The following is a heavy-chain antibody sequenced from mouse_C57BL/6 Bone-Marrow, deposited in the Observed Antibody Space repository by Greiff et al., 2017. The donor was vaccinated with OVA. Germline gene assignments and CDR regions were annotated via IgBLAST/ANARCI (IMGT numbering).Heavy chain of an antibody. J-gene: IGHJ2*01. CDR3: ASGDYDVGDYFDY. D-gene: IGHD2-4*01. V-gene: IGHV14-3*01. Sequence: VQLQQSVAELVRPGASVKLSCTASGFNIKNTYMHWVKQRPEQGLEWIGRIDPANGNTKYAPKFQGKATITADTSSNTDYLQLSSLTSEDTAIYYCASGDYDVGDYFDYWGQGTTLTVSS. CDR2: IDPANGNT. CDR1: GFNIKNTY.